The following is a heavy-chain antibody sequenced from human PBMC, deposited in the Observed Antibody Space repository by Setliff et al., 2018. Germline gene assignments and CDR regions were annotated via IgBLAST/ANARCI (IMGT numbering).Heavy chain of an antibody. CDR2: MRYDGSNK. J-gene: IGHJ5*02. V-gene: IGHV3-30*02. CDR3: ARGVVVVVAATSNYFDP. CDR1: GFTFSSYG. D-gene: IGHD2-15*01. Sequence: GGSLRLSCAASGFTFSSYGMHWVRQAPGKGLEWVAFMRYDGSNKDYADSVKGRFTISRDNSKNAVYLQMNSLRAEDTAEYYCARGVVVVVAATSNYFDPWGQGTLVTVSS.